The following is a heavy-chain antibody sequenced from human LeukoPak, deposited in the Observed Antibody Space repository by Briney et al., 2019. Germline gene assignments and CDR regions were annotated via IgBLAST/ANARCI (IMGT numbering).Heavy chain of an antibody. Sequence: PSETLSLTCTVSGGSISSSSYYWGWIRQPPGKGLEWIGSIYYSGSTYYNPSLKSRVTISVDKSKNQFSLKLSSVTAADTAVYYCARASHDYGDYSLFDYWGQGTLVTVSP. CDR1: GGSISSSSYY. D-gene: IGHD4-17*01. CDR3: ARASHDYGDYSLFDY. V-gene: IGHV4-39*07. J-gene: IGHJ4*02. CDR2: IYYSGST.